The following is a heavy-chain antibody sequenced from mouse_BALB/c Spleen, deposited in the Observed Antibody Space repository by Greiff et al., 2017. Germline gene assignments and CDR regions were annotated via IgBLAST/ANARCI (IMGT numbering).Heavy chain of an antibody. Sequence: EVKLVESGGGLVKPGGSLKLSCAASGFAFSSYDMSWVRQTPEKRLEWVAYISSGGGSTYYPDTVKGRFTISRDNAKNTLYLQMSSLKSEDTAMYYCARLSYYGSSYYWYFDVWGAGTTVTVSS. D-gene: IGHD1-1*01. V-gene: IGHV5-12-1*01. J-gene: IGHJ1*01. CDR2: ISSGGGST. CDR3: ARLSYYGSSYYWYFDV. CDR1: GFAFSSYD.